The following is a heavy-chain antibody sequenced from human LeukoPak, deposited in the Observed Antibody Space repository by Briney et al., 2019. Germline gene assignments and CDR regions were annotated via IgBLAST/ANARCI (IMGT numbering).Heavy chain of an antibody. V-gene: IGHV1-8*01. CDR2: MNPNSGNT. D-gene: IGHD2-15*01. Sequence: ASVKVSCKASGYTFTSYDINWVRQATGQGLEWMGWMNPNSGNTGYAQKFQGRVTMTRNTSIITAYMELSSLRSEDTAVYYCARLYCSGGSCYSPYFDYWGQGTLVTVSS. CDR1: GYTFTSYD. J-gene: IGHJ4*02. CDR3: ARLYCSGGSCYSPYFDY.